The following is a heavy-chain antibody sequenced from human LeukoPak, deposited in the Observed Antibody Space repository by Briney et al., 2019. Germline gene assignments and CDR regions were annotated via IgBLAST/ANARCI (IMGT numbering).Heavy chain of an antibody. CDR3: ARDGAPYCGGDCYSDY. CDR2: ISSYEGST. Sequence: GGSLRLSCAASGFTFSSYAMHRARQSSGKGLEYVSAISSYEGSTYYANSVKGRFTISRDNSKNSLYLQMGSLRAEDMAVYYCARDGAPYCGGDCYSDYWGQGTLVTVSS. V-gene: IGHV3-64*01. CDR1: GFTFSSYA. D-gene: IGHD2-21*02. J-gene: IGHJ4*02.